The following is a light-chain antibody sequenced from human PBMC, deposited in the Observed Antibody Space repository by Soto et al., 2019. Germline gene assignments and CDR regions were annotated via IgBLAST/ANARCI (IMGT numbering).Light chain of an antibody. Sequence: EIVLTQSPATLSLSPGERATLSCRASQSVSSYLAWYQQKPGQAPRLLIYDASNRATGIPARFSGSGSGTDFTLTTSSLEPEDFAVYYCQQGSNSEITFGPGTKVDIK. V-gene: IGKV3-11*01. CDR1: QSVSSY. CDR2: DAS. CDR3: QQGSNSEIT. J-gene: IGKJ3*01.